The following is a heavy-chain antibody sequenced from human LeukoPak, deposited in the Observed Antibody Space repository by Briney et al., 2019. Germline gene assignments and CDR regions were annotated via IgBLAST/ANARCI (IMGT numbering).Heavy chain of an antibody. D-gene: IGHD4-23*01. V-gene: IGHV4-39*01. Sequence: PSETLCLTCTVSGGSISSSSYYWGWIRQPPGKGLEWIGSIYYSGSTYYNPSLKSRVTISVDTSKNQFSLKLSSVTAADTAVYYCARKGGLTHWYFDYWGQGTLVTVSS. CDR2: IYYSGST. CDR1: GGSISSSSYY. J-gene: IGHJ4*02. CDR3: ARKGGLTHWYFDY.